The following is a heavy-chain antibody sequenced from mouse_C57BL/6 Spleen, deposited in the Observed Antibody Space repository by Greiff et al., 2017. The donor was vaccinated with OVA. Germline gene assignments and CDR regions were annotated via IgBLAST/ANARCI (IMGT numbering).Heavy chain of an antibody. CDR2: IWSGGST. D-gene: IGHD2-4*01. CDR1: GFSLTSYG. V-gene: IGHV2-2*01. CDR3: ASPYDYDAPYAMDY. Sequence: FQLQQSGPGLVQPSQSLSITCTVSGFSLTSYGVHWVRQSPGKGLEWLGVIWSGGSTDYNAAFISRLSISKDNSKSQVFFKMNSLQADDTAIYYCASPYDYDAPYAMDYWGQGTSVTVSS. J-gene: IGHJ4*01.